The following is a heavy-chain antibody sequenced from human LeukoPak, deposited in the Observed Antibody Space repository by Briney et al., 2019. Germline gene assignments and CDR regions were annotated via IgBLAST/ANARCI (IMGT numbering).Heavy chain of an antibody. CDR3: ARDPDTNDGVD. D-gene: IGHD3-10*01. J-gene: IGHJ4*02. Sequence: PSETLSLTCTVSGYSISSSYAWGWIRHPPEQGLEWIGSIHHSGRTDYNPSLKSRVTISLDTPKNHFSLRLTSVTAADTAVYYCARDPDTNDGVDWGQGTLVTVSS. CDR1: GYSISSSYA. V-gene: IGHV4-38-2*02. CDR2: IHHSGRT.